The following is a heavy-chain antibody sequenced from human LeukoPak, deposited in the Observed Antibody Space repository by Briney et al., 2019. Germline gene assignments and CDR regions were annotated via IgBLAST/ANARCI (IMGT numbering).Heavy chain of an antibody. CDR2: ISAYNGNT. Sequence: GASVKVSCKASGYTFTSYGISWVRQAPGQGLEWMGWISAYNGNTNYAQKLQGRVTMTTDTSTSTAYMELRSLRSDDTAVYYCARARYCSSTSCPHNWFDPWGQGTLVTVSS. D-gene: IGHD2-2*01. CDR1: GYTFTSYG. V-gene: IGHV1-18*01. CDR3: ARARYCSSTSCPHNWFDP. J-gene: IGHJ5*02.